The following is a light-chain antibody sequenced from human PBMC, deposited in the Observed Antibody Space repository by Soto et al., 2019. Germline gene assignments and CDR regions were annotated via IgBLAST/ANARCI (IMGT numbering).Light chain of an antibody. CDR3: QQYIKWPIT. Sequence: DIVLTQSPGTLSLSPGERATLSCRASQSVSSKLAWYQQKPGQAPRLLIYGASSRATGIPDRFSGSGSGTEFTLTVSSLQSEDFAVYYCQQYIKWPITFGQGTRLEIK. V-gene: IGKV3D-15*01. J-gene: IGKJ5*01. CDR2: GAS. CDR1: QSVSSK.